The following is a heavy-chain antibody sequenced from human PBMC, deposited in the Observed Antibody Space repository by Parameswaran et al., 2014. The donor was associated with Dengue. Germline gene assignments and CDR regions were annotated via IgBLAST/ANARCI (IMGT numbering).Heavy chain of an antibody. D-gene: IGHD4/OR15-4a*01. Sequence: SWVRQAPGQGPEWMGGIISMFGTVEYAQKFQGRVTITADESTTTTYMEMSSLRSEDTAVYYCARGPRDHAEDRGLWWGFDHWGQGTLVTVSS. CDR2: IISMFGTV. CDR3: ARGPRDHAEDRGLWWGFDH. V-gene: IGHV1-69*01. J-gene: IGHJ4*02.